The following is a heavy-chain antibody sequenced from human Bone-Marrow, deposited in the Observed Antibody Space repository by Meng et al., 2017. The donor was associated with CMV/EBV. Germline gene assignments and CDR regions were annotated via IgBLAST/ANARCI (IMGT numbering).Heavy chain of an antibody. D-gene: IGHD6-6*01. Sequence: ASVKVSCKASGYTFTGHYIHWVRQAPGQGLEWMGWINPNDGGANYAQKFQGRVTMAWDRSISTAFMELRRLASDDTAIYFCAKQSRSRPARLTRAFFDYWGQGALVTFSS. CDR2: INPNDGGA. V-gene: IGHV1-2*02. J-gene: IGHJ4*02. CDR3: AKQSRSRPARLTRAFFDY. CDR1: GYTFTGHY.